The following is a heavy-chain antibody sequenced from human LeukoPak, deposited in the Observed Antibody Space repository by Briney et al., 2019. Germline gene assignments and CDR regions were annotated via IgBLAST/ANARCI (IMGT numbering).Heavy chain of an antibody. CDR1: KLTFSHYW. CDR3: ASVVFSGGWCPGY. V-gene: IGHV3-7*03. D-gene: IGHD2-15*01. Sequence: GGSLRLSCAASKLTFSHYWMSWVRQAPGKGLQWAAAINQDGDRKEYVVSVKGRFSISRNSATNSLYLQMNSLRAEDTAVYYCASVVFSGGWCPGYWGQGTLVTVSS. J-gene: IGHJ4*02. CDR2: INQDGDRK.